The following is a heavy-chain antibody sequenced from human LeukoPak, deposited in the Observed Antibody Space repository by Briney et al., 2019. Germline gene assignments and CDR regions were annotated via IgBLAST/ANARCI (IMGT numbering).Heavy chain of an antibody. Sequence: SETLSLTCTVSGGSISSYYWSWMGQPAGKGLKWIGRIYSSGSTKYNPSLKSRVTMSVDTSKNQFSLKLSSVTAADTAVYYCARDKTGDYGDLNWFDPWGQGTLVTVSS. J-gene: IGHJ5*02. CDR2: IYSSGST. V-gene: IGHV4-4*07. D-gene: IGHD4-17*01. CDR3: ARDKTGDYGDLNWFDP. CDR1: GGSISSYY.